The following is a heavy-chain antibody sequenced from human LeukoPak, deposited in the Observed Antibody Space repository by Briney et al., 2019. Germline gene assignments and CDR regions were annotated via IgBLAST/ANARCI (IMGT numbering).Heavy chain of an antibody. J-gene: IGHJ6*02. CDR3: ARVGRIQVAAQPQGSYYYYYYGMDV. V-gene: IGHV1-69*04. CDR2: IIPILGIA. Sequence: SVKLSCTASGGTFSSYAISWVRQAPGQGLEWMGRIIPILGIANYAQKFQGRVTITADKSTSTAYMELSSLRSEDTAVYYCARVGRIQVAAQPQGSYYYYYYGMDVWGQGTTVTVSS. D-gene: IGHD2-15*01. CDR1: GGTFSSYA.